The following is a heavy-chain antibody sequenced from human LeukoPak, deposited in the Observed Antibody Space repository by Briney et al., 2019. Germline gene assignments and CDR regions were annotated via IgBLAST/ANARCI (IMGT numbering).Heavy chain of an antibody. CDR2: ISSSSSYI. Sequence: GGSLRLSCAASGFTFSSYSMNWVRQAPGKVLEWLSSISSSSSYIYYSDSVKGRFTISRDNARNSLYLQMNSLRAEDTAVYYCARAAVNYGGRFDSWGQGTLVTVSS. CDR1: GFTFSSYS. V-gene: IGHV3-21*01. CDR3: ARAAVNYGGRFDS. D-gene: IGHD3-16*01. J-gene: IGHJ4*02.